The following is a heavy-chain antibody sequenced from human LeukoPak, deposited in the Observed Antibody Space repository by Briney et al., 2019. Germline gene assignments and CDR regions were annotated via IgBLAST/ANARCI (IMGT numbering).Heavy chain of an antibody. CDR2: ISSDSRYI. CDR1: GFTFSTYT. J-gene: IGHJ4*02. Sequence: GGSLRLSCAASGFTFSTYTINWVRQAPGKGLEWVASISSDSRYIYYADSVKGRFTISRDNAKNSVYLQMNSLRGEDTAVYYCARDGLGSYDYWGQETLSPSPQ. CDR3: ARDGLGSYDY. V-gene: IGHV3-21*01. D-gene: IGHD3-10*01.